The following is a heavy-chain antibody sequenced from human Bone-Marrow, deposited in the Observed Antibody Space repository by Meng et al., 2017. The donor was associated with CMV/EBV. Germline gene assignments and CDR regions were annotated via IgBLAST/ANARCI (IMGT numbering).Heavy chain of an antibody. CDR2: MNPNSGNT. J-gene: IGHJ5*02. V-gene: IGHV1-8*03. CDR3: ARRVPAAIRSGVVWFDP. D-gene: IGHD2-2*02. Sequence: ASVKVSCKASGYTFTSYDINWVRKATGQGLEWMGWMNPNSGNTGYAQKFQGRVTITRNTSISTAYMELSSLRSEDTAVYYCARRVPAAIRSGVVWFDPWGQGTLVTVSS. CDR1: GYTFTSYD.